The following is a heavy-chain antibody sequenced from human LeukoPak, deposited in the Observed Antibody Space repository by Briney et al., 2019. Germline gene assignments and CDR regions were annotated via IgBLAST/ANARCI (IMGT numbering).Heavy chain of an antibody. CDR3: ARDAGYCTGGSCWYFDH. V-gene: IGHV1-69*04. CDR1: GGTFSSYA. Sequence: SVKVSCKASGGTFSSYAISWVRQAPGQGLEWMGRIIPILGIANYAQKFQGRVTITAGKSTSTAYMELSSLRSEDTAVYYCARDAGYCTGGSCWYFDHWGQGTLVTVSS. D-gene: IGHD2-15*01. CDR2: IIPILGIA. J-gene: IGHJ4*02.